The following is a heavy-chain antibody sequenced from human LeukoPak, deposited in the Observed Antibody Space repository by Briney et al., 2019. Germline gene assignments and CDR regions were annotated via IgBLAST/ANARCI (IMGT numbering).Heavy chain of an antibody. D-gene: IGHD3-10*01. V-gene: IGHV4-59*01. J-gene: IGHJ4*02. Sequence: SETLSLTCTVSGGLISSYYWSWIRQHPGKGLEWIGYIYYSGSTNYNPSLKSRVTISVDTSKNQFSLKLSSVTAADTAVYYCARASGRHGSGSYYRFDYWGQGTLVTVSS. CDR2: IYYSGST. CDR1: GGLISSYY. CDR3: ARASGRHGSGSYYRFDY.